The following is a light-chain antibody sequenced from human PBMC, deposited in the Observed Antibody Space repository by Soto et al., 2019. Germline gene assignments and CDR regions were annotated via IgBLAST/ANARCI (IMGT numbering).Light chain of an antibody. CDR3: QQYNNWWP. CDR2: GAS. CDR1: QSVSSN. V-gene: IGKV3-15*01. Sequence: EIVMTQSPVTLSVSPGERATLSCRAGQSVSSNLAWYPQKPGQAPRLLIYGASTRATGIPARFTGSGSGTEFTLTISSLQFDDSAVYYCQQYNNWWPFGQRTKVEIK. J-gene: IGKJ1*01.